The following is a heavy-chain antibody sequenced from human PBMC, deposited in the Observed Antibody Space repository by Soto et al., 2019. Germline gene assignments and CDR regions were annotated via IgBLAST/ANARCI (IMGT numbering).Heavy chain of an antibody. Sequence: QVQLVESGGGVVQPGRSLRLSCAASGFTFSSYGMHWVRQAPGKGLEWVAVISYDGSNKYYADSVKGRFTISRDNSKNTLYLQMNSLRAEDTAVYYCAKEWLETIDVWYYYGMDVWGQGTTVTVSS. D-gene: IGHD3-16*01. CDR3: AKEWLETIDVWYYYGMDV. J-gene: IGHJ6*02. CDR1: GFTFSSYG. CDR2: ISYDGSNK. V-gene: IGHV3-30*18.